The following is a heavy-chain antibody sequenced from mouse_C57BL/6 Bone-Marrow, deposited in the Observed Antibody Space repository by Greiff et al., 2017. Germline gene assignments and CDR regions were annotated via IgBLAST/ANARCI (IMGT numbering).Heavy chain of an antibody. J-gene: IGHJ2*01. V-gene: IGHV1-80*01. D-gene: IGHD1-1*01. CDR3: ANCYYYGSSLDY. CDR1: GYAFSSYW. Sequence: VQLQQSGAELVKPGASVKISCKASGYAFSSYWMNWVKQRPGKGLEWIGQIYPGDGDTNYNGKFKGKATLTADKSSSTAYMQLSSLTSEDSAVYCCANCYYYGSSLDYWGQGTTLTVSS. CDR2: IYPGDGDT.